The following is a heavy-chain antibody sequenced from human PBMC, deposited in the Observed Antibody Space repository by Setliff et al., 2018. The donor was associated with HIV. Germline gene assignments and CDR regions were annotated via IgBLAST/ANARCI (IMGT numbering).Heavy chain of an antibody. CDR3: ARGLPFYEPGGFDY. V-gene: IGHV4-4*09. CDR1: GDSISSYY. CDR2: IYTSGRT. D-gene: IGHD3-22*01. Sequence: PSETMSLTCTVSGDSISSYYWSWIRQPPGKGLEWIGYIYTSGRTNYNPSLKSRVTISVDTSKNQFSRKLSSVTAADTAGYYCARGLPFYEPGGFDYWGQGTQVTVSS. J-gene: IGHJ4*02.